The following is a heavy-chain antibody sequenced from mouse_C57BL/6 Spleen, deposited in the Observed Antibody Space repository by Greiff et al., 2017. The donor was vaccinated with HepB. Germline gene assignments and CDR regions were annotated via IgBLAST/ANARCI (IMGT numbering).Heavy chain of an antibody. CDR3: ARVTTVVAPAMDY. J-gene: IGHJ4*01. CDR1: GYTFTSYW. V-gene: IGHV1-7*01. D-gene: IGHD1-1*01. Sequence: VQLQQSGAELAKPGASVKLSCKASGYTFTSYWMHWVKQRPGQGLEWIGYINPSSGYTKYNQKFKDKATLTADKSSSTAYMQLSSLTYEDSAVYYCARVTTVVAPAMDYWGQGTSVTVSS. CDR2: INPSSGYT.